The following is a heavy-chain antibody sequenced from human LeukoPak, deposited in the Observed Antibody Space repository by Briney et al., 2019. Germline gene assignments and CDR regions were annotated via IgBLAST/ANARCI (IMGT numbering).Heavy chain of an antibody. D-gene: IGHD6-13*01. J-gene: IGHJ3*02. Sequence: SETLSLTCTVSGGSISSAIYYWVWIRQPPGKELEWIGSVYYSGSTYYNPSLKNRVTMSVDTSRNQFSLKLYSVTAADTAVYYCARIAAAFDIWGQGTMVTVSS. CDR2: VYYSGST. CDR1: GGSISSAIYY. CDR3: ARIAAAFDI. V-gene: IGHV4-39*01.